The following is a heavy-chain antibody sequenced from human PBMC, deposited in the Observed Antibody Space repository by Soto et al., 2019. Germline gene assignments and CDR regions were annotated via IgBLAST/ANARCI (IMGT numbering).Heavy chain of an antibody. CDR3: ARIRGIVGSNDGSTYYYYYGMDV. Sequence: PSETLSLTCTVSGGSISSYYWNWIRQPPGKGLEWIGYIYYSGSTNYNPSLKSRVTMSVDTAKNQVSLKLTSMTAADTAVYYCARIRGIVGSNDGSTYYYYYGMDVWGQGTTVTVSS. CDR1: GGSISSYY. CDR2: IYYSGST. D-gene: IGHD1-26*01. J-gene: IGHJ6*02. V-gene: IGHV4-59*01.